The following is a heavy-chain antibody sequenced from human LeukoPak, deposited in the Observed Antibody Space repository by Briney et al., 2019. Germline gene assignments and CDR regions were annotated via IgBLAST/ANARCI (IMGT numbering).Heavy chain of an antibody. Sequence: LAGGSLRLSCVASGFTFSSYWMSWVRQAPGKGLEWVANIKQDGSDKYYVDSVKGRFTISRDNAKKSLYLQMNSLRAEDTAVYYCARDGGITVAGSTWDYWGQGTLVTVSS. CDR3: ARDGGITVAGSTWDY. CDR2: IKQDGSDK. D-gene: IGHD6-19*01. J-gene: IGHJ4*02. V-gene: IGHV3-7*01. CDR1: GFTFSSYW.